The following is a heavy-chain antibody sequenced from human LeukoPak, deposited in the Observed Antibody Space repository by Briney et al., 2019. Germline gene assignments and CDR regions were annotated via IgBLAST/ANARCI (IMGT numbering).Heavy chain of an antibody. J-gene: IGHJ4*02. CDR2: IYVSDSHT. D-gene: IGHD5-12*01. CDR1: GYSFSSYW. CDR3: ARQKGSGHRFDY. Sequence: GDSLKISCKGSGYSFSSYWIGWVRQMPGKGLEWVGSIYVSDSHTRYGPSFQGLVTISADKSVNTAYLQWSSLKASDTAMHYCARQKGSGHRFDYWGQGTLVTVSS. V-gene: IGHV5-51*01.